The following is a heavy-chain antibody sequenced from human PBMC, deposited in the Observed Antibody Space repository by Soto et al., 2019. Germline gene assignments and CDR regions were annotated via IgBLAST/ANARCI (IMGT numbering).Heavy chain of an antibody. Sequence: PSETLSLTCAVYGGSFSGYSWNWIRQPPGKGLEWIGEINHSGSTNYNPSLKSRVTISVDTSENQSSLKLSSVTTADTAVYYCTVGGAGHPFDYWGQGTLVTVSS. CDR1: GGSFSGYS. V-gene: IGHV4-34*01. D-gene: IGHD6-13*01. J-gene: IGHJ4*02. CDR2: INHSGST. CDR3: TVGGAGHPFDY.